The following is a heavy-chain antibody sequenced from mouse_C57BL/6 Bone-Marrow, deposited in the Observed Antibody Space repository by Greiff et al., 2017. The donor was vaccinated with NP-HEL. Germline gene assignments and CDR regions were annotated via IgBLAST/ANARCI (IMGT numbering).Heavy chain of an antibody. Sequence: QVQLQQPGAELVMPGASVKLSCKASGYTFTSYWMHWVKQRPGQGLEWIGEIDPSDSYTNYNQKFKGKSTLTVDKSSSTAYMQLSSLTSEDSAVYYCAREGVITTIFDYWGLGTTLTVSS. CDR1: GYTFTSYW. CDR2: IDPSDSYT. CDR3: AREGVITTIFDY. V-gene: IGHV1-69*01. D-gene: IGHD1-1*01. J-gene: IGHJ2*01.